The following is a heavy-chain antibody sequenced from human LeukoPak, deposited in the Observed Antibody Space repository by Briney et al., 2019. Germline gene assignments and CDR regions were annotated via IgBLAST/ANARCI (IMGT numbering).Heavy chain of an antibody. V-gene: IGHV3-21*01. CDR3: ARAHNWKYGTFDY. Sequence: GGSLRLSCAASGFTFSSYSMNWVRQAPGKGLERVSCISSSSSYIYYADSVKGRFTISRDNAKNSLYLQMNSLRADDTAVYYCARAHNWKYGTFDYWGQGTLVTVSS. CDR1: GFTFSSYS. J-gene: IGHJ4*02. CDR2: ISSSSSYI. D-gene: IGHD1-7*01.